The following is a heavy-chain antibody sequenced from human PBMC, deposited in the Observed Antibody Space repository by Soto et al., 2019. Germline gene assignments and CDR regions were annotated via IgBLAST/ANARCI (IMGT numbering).Heavy chain of an antibody. D-gene: IGHD3-10*01. J-gene: IGHJ4*02. Sequence: QVQLVQSGAEVKKPGASVKVSCKASGYTFTSYGISWVRQAPGQGLEWMGWISAYNGNTNYAQKLQGRVTMTTDTSTSTAYMELRSLRSDDTAVYYCARDSVVTMVPPEAYFDYWGQGTLVTVSS. CDR3: ARDSVVTMVPPEAYFDY. CDR1: GYTFTSYG. V-gene: IGHV1-18*01. CDR2: ISAYNGNT.